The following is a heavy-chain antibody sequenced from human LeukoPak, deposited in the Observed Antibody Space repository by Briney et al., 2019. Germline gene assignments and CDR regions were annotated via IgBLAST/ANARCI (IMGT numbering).Heavy chain of an antibody. CDR2: INLNTGGT. V-gene: IGHV1-2*02. CDR3: ARGDGDYVGNDY. Sequence: ASVKVSCKASGYTFTGYYMHWVRQAPGQGFEWMGWINLNTGGTHSAQNFQGRVTMTRDTSISTAYMAFSRLKSDDTAVYFCARGDGDYVGNDYWGHGTLVTVSS. D-gene: IGHD4-17*01. J-gene: IGHJ4*01. CDR1: GYTFTGYY.